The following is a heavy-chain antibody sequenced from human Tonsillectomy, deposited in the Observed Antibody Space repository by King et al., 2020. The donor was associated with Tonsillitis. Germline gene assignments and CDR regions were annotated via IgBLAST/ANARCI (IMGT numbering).Heavy chain of an antibody. CDR3: VRDMWNLHMDV. Sequence: QLVQSGAEVKKPGASVKVSCKASGYTFTSYGISWGRQAPGQGVELRGWISAYNGDTNYAQKLQDRVTMTTDTSTSTAYMEVWSLRSDDTAVYYCVRDMWNLHMDVWGKGTTVTVSS. CDR2: ISAYNGDT. J-gene: IGHJ6*03. D-gene: IGHD1-7*01. CDR1: GYTFTSYG. V-gene: IGHV1-18*01.